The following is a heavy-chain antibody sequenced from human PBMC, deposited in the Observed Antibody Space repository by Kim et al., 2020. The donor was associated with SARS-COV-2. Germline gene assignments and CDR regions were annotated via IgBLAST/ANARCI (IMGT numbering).Heavy chain of an antibody. V-gene: IGHV1-69*13. Sequence: SVKVSCKASGGTFSSYAISWVRQAPGQGLEWMGGIIPIFGTANYAQKFQGRVTITADESTSTAYMELSSLRSEDTAVYYCARTYYYDSSGTYYFDYWGQGTLVTVSS. CDR1: GGTFSSYA. J-gene: IGHJ4*02. CDR2: IIPIFGTA. D-gene: IGHD3-22*01. CDR3: ARTYYYDSSGTYYFDY.